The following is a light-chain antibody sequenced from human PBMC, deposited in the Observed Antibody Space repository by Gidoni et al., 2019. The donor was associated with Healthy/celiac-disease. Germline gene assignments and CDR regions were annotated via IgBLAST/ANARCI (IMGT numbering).Light chain of an antibody. CDR1: QSVSSSY. Sequence: EIVLTQSPCTLSLSQGERATLSCRASQSVSSSYLSWYQQKPGQAPRLLIYGASSRGTGIPDRFSGSGSGTGFTLTISILEPEYVAVYCCQQYGSPPRHTFGQGTKLEIK. CDR3: QQYGSPPRHT. J-gene: IGKJ2*01. V-gene: IGKV3-20*01. CDR2: GAS.